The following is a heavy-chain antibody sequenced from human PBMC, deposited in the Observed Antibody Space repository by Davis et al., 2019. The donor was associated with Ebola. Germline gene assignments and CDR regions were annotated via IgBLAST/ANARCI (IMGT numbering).Heavy chain of an antibody. J-gene: IGHJ4*02. CDR3: ARGVAVAGFYFDY. V-gene: IGHV1-8*01. D-gene: IGHD6-19*01. CDR1: GYSFTSYD. Sequence: ASVKVSCKASGYSFTSYDSNWVRQASGQGLEWMGWMNPNSGNTGYAQKFQGRVTMTRDTSRTTAYMELSSLTSEDTAVYFCARGVAVAGFYFDYWGQGTLVTVSS. CDR2: MNPNSGNT.